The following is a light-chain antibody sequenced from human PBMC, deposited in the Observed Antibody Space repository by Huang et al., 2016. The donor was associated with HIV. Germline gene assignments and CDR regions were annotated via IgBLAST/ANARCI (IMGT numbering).Light chain of an antibody. CDR2: AAS. CDR3: QQANSFLALT. J-gene: IGKJ4*01. Sequence: DIQMIQSPSSVSASVWDRVTITCRASQGISNWLAWYQQKPGKAPKLLIYAASSLQSGVPSRFSGSGSGTDFTLTISSLQPEDFATYYCQQANSFLALTFGGGTKVEIK. V-gene: IGKV1-12*01. CDR1: QGISNW.